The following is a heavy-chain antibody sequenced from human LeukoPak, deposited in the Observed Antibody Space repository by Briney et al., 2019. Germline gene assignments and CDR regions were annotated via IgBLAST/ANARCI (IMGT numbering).Heavy chain of an antibody. Sequence: SETLSLTCTVSSGSISTSNYYWGWVRQPPGKALEWIGNIFYSGSTYYSPSLKSRVTISLDTSRNQFSLKLSSVTAADTAVYYCARDRTPTMFGIWGQGTMVTVSS. CDR2: IFYSGST. J-gene: IGHJ3*02. CDR3: ARDRTPTMFGI. V-gene: IGHV4-39*07. D-gene: IGHD3-10*02. CDR1: SGSISTSNYY.